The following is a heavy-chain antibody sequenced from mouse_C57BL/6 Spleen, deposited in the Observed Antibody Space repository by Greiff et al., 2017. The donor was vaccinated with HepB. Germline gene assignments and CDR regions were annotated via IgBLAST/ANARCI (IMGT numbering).Heavy chain of an antibody. CDR3: AREGWDDPFDY. V-gene: IGHV1-39*01. Sequence: EVKLMESGPERVKPGASVKISGKASGYSFTDYNMNGVKQSNGKSLEWIGVINPNYGTTSYNQKFKGKATLTVDQSSTTAYMQLNSRTSEDSAVYYCAREGWDDPFDYWGQGTTLTVSS. J-gene: IGHJ2*01. CDR2: INPNYGTT. CDR1: GYSFTDYN. D-gene: IGHD4-1*01.